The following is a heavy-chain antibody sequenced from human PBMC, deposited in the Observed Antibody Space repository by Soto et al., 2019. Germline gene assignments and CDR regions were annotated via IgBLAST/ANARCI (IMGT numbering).Heavy chain of an antibody. CDR2: IWYDGRNT. V-gene: IGHV3-33*01. CDR3: ARTAYYYDSSGYYFDC. J-gene: IGHJ4*02. CDR1: GFTFSSYG. D-gene: IGHD3-22*01. Sequence: GGSLGLSCAASGFTFSSYGMHWVRQAPGKGLEWVAVIWYDGRNTYYADSVKGRFTISRDNSKNTLYLQMNSLRAEDTAVYYCARTAYYYDSSGYYFDCWGQGTLVTVSS.